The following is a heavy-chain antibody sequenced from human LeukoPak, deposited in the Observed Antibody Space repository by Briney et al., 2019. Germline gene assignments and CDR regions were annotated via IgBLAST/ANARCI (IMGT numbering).Heavy chain of an antibody. J-gene: IGHJ4*02. Sequence: GGSLRLSCAASGFTFSSYWMNWVRQAPGKGLEWVANIKQDGSEKYYVDSVKGRFTISRDNAKNSLYLQMNSLRAEDTAVYYCARPLFKWELAYWGQGTLVTVSS. CDR1: GFTFSSYW. V-gene: IGHV3-7*01. CDR3: ARPLFKWELAY. CDR2: IKQDGSEK. D-gene: IGHD1-26*01.